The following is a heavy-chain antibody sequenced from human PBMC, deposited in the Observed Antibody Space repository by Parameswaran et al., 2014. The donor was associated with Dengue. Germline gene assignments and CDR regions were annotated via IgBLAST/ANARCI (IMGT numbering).Heavy chain of an antibody. J-gene: IGHJ3*02. D-gene: IGHD6-6*01. Sequence: WIRQPQEGLEWVAVIWYDGSNKYYADSVKGRFTISRDNSKNTLYLQMNSLRAEDTAVYYCARDSSSEAFDIWGQGTMVTVSS. V-gene: IGHV3-33*01. CDR3: ARDSSSEAFDI. CDR2: IWYDGSNK.